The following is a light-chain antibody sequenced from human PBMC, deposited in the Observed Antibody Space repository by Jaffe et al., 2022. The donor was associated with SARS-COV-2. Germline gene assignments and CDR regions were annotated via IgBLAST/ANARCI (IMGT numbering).Light chain of an antibody. J-gene: IGKJ3*01. Sequence: DIVMSQSPLSLPVTPGEPASISCRSSQSLLYSDGYNYLDWYLQKPGQSPQLLIYLGSNRASGVPDRFSGSGSGTDFTLKISRVEAEDVGVYYCMQALRTPFIFGPGTKVDIK. V-gene: IGKV2-28*01. CDR3: MQALRTPFI. CDR2: LGS. CDR1: QSLLYSDGYNY.